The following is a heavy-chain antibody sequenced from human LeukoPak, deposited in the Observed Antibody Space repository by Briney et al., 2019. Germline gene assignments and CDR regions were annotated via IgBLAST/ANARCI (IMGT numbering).Heavy chain of an antibody. D-gene: IGHD3-22*01. CDR2: IYSGGYT. Sequence: GGSLRLSCAASGFTVSSSYMIWVRQAPGKGLEWVSVIYSGGYTYYADSVKGRFTISRDHSKNTLYLQMDSMRAEDTAVYYCAKAVFSSSGYYSLGAFDIWGQGTMVTVSS. CDR3: AKAVFSSSGYYSLGAFDI. V-gene: IGHV3-53*01. CDR1: GFTVSSSY. J-gene: IGHJ3*02.